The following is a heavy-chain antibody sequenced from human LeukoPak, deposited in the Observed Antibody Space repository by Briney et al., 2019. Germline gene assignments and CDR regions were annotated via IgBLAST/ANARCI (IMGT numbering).Heavy chain of an antibody. CDR2: INHSGST. Sequence: PSETLSLTCAVYGGSFSGYYWSWIRQPPGKGLEWIGEINHSGSTNYNPSLKSRVTISVDTSKNQFSLKLSSVTAADTAVYYCASDLKAAGYDAFDIWGQGTMVTVSS. CDR3: ASDLKAAGYDAFDI. J-gene: IGHJ3*02. D-gene: IGHD6-13*01. V-gene: IGHV4-34*01. CDR1: GGSFSGYY.